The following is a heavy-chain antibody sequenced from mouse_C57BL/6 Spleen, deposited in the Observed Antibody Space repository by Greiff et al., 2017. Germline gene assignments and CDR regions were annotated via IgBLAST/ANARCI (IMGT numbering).Heavy chain of an antibody. CDR3: ASEGDGYYFDY. CDR2: IYPRSGNT. V-gene: IGHV1-81*01. CDR1: GYTFTSYG. Sequence: QVQLQQSGAELARPGASVKLSCKASGYTFTSYGISWVKQRTGQGLEWIGEIYPRSGNTYYNEKFKGKATQTADKSSSTAYMELRSLTSEDSAVYFCASEGDGYYFDYWGQGTTLTVSS. D-gene: IGHD2-3*01. J-gene: IGHJ2*01.